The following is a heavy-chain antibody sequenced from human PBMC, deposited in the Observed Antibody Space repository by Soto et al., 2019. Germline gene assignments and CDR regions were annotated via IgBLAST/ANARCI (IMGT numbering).Heavy chain of an antibody. J-gene: IGHJ5*02. CDR3: AKNRRSSIALPFDP. V-gene: IGHV3-23*01. CDR2: ISGSGGSA. Sequence: PGGSLRLSCAGSGFTFSSYAMSWVRQAPGKGLEWVSAISGSGGSAYYADSVKGRFTISRDNSKNTLYLQMNSLRAEDTAVYYCAKNRRSSIALPFDPWGQGTLVTVSS. D-gene: IGHD6-6*01. CDR1: GFTFSSYA.